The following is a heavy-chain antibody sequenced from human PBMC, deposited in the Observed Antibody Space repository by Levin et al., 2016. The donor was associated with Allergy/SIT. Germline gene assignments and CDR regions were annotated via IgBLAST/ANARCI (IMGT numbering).Heavy chain of an antibody. CDR3: ARIWFGSGDRPYYYGMDV. Sequence: ASVKVSCKASGYTFTSYAMHWVRQAPGQRLEWMGWINAGNGNTKYSQKFQGRVTITRDTSASTAYMELSSLRSEDTAVYYCARIWFGSGDRPYYYGMDVWGQGTTVTVSS. V-gene: IGHV1-3*01. CDR2: INAGNGNT. CDR1: GYTFTSYA. J-gene: IGHJ6*02. D-gene: IGHD3-10*01.